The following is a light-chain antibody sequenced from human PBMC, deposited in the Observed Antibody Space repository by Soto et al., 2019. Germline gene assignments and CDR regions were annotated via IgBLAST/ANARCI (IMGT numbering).Light chain of an antibody. V-gene: IGLV2-14*01. Sequence: QSALTQPASVSGSPGQSITISCTGTSSDVGGYNYVSWYQQHPGKAPKLMIYDVSNRPSGVSNRFSGSKSGXTASXTISGLQAEDEADYYCSSYTSSSTLGVFGTGTKVTVL. CDR1: SSDVGGYNY. J-gene: IGLJ1*01. CDR2: DVS. CDR3: SSYTSSSTLGV.